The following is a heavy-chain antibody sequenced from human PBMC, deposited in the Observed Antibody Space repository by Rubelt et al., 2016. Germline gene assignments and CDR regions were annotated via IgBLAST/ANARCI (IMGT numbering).Heavy chain of an antibody. CDR3: ARDPFYGGNEPDYGMDV. CDR2: ASGNGVRT. V-gene: IGHV3-23*01. D-gene: IGHD4-23*01. J-gene: IGHJ6*02. Sequence: PRGGLEWVSAASGNGVRTYYADSVKGRFTISRDNSKNTLYVQMNSLRAEDTAVYYCARDPFYGGNEPDYGMDVWGQGTTVTVSS.